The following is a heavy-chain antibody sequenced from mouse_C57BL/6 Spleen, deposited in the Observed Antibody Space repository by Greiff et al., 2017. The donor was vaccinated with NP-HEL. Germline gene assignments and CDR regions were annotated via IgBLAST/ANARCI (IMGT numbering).Heavy chain of an antibody. CDR2: IDPSDCYT. CDR1: GYTFTSYW. V-gene: IGHV1-69*01. Sequence: QVQLQQPGAELVMPGASVKLSCKASGYTFTSYWMHWVKQRPGQGLEWIGEIDPSDCYTNYNQKFKGKSTLTVDKSSSTAYMQLSSLTSEDSAVYCCARSYSNLRAWFAYWGQGTLVTVSA. CDR3: ARSYSNLRAWFAY. D-gene: IGHD2-5*01. J-gene: IGHJ3*01.